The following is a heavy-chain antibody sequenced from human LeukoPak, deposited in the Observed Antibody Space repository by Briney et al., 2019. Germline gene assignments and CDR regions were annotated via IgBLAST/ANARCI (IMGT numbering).Heavy chain of an antibody. V-gene: IGHV3-21*06. CDR1: GFTFSSYS. CDR2: ISSSSSYI. CDR3: VRDDDRPDNGLDH. J-gene: IGHJ4*02. D-gene: IGHD3-22*01. Sequence: GGSLRLSCAASGFTFSSYSMNWARQAPGKGLEWVSSISSSSSYIYYADSVKGRFTISRENSKNTLYLQMNSLRAEDTAVYYCVRDDDRPDNGLDHWGQGTLVTVSS.